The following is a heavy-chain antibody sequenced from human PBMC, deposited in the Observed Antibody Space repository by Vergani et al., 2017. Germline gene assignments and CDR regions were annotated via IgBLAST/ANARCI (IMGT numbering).Heavy chain of an antibody. J-gene: IGHJ3*02. D-gene: IGHD1-7*01. CDR3: ARLNWNYVAFDI. CDR2: IYYSGST. V-gene: IGHV4-38-2*01. Sequence: QVQLQESGPGLVKPSETLSLICDVFDFISNGHYWGWIRQPPGKGLEWIGSIYYSGSTYYNPSLKSRVTISVDTSKNQFSLKLSSVTAADTAVYYCARLNWNYVAFDIWGQGTMVTVSS. CDR1: DFISNGHY.